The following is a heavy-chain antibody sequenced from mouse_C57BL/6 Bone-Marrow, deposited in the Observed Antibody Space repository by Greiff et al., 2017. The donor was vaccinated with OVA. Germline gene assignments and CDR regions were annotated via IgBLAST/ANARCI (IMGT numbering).Heavy chain of an antibody. J-gene: IGHJ1*03. CDR2: IDPSDSYT. D-gene: IGHD2-4*01. CDR3: ARWDYDYPWDFDV. Sequence: QVQLQQPGAELVMPGASVKLSCKASGYTFTSYWMHWVKQRPGQGLEWIGEIDPSDSYTHYNQKFKGKSTLTVDKSSSTAYMQLSSLTSEDSAVYYGARWDYDYPWDFDVWGTGTTVTGAS. V-gene: IGHV1-69*01. CDR1: GYTFTSYW.